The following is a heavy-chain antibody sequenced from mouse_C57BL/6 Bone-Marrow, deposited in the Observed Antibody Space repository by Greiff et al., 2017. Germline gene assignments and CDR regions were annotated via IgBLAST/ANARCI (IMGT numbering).Heavy chain of an antibody. CDR3: ARGWTLDY. D-gene: IGHD1-1*02. Sequence: EVQLVESGGGLVKPGGSLKLSCAASGFTFSSYAMSWVRQTPEKRLAWVATISDGGSYTYYPDNVKGRFTISRDNAKNNLYLQMSHLKSEDTAMYYCARGWTLDYWGQGTTLTVSS. J-gene: IGHJ2*01. V-gene: IGHV5-4*01. CDR1: GFTFSSYA. CDR2: ISDGGSYT.